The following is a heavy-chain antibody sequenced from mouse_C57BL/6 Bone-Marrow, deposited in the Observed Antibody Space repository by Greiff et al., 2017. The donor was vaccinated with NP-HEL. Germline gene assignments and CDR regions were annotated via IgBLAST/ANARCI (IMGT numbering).Heavy chain of an antibody. CDR1: GYSFTGYY. CDR2: INPSTCGT. V-gene: IGHV1-42*01. J-gene: IGHJ3*01. CDR3: ARRPFAY. Sequence: VQLQQSGPELVKPGASVKISCKASGYSFTGYYMNWVKQSPEKSLEWIGEINPSTCGTTYNQKFKAKATLTVDKSSSTAYMQLKSLTSEDSAVYYCARRPFAYWGQGTLVTVSA.